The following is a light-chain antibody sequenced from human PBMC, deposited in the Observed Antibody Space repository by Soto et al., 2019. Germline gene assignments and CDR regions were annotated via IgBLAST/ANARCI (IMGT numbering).Light chain of an antibody. V-gene: IGKV3-15*01. CDR3: QQYNKWPQT. Sequence: EIGMTQSPATLSVSPGERATLSCRASQSVSSNLAWYQQKPGQAPRLLIYGASTRATCIPARFSGSGSGTEFTLTISSLQSEDFAVYYCQQYNKWPQTFGPGTKVDIK. J-gene: IGKJ3*01. CDR2: GAS. CDR1: QSVSSN.